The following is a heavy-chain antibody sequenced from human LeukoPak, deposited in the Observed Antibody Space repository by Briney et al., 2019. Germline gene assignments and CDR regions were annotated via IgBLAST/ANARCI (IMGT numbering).Heavy chain of an antibody. V-gene: IGHV3-48*01. D-gene: IGHD5-24*01. Sequence: GGSLRLSCAASGVTFSDYSMNWVRQAPGKGLEWISYIGIDSGNTNYADSVKGRFTSPGDKAKNSLYLQMNSLRVEDTAVYYCAKDYKYAFDNWGQGTLVTVSS. CDR3: AKDYKYAFDN. CDR2: IGIDSGNT. CDR1: GVTFSDYS. J-gene: IGHJ4*02.